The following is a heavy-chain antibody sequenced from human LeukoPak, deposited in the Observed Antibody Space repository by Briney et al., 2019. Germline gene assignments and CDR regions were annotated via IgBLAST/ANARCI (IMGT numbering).Heavy chain of an antibody. Sequence: GGSLRLSCAAFGFNTEDYGMHWVRQAPGKGLEWVSRISWDGVGTDYGDSVRGRFTISRDNSKNFLYLQMNSLTPEDTASYFCAKQAAAVSHHYYFFMDVWGKGTTVTVAS. V-gene: IGHV3-43D*03. CDR1: GFNTEDYG. D-gene: IGHD6-13*01. CDR3: AKQAAAVSHHYYFFMDV. J-gene: IGHJ6*04. CDR2: ISWDGVGT.